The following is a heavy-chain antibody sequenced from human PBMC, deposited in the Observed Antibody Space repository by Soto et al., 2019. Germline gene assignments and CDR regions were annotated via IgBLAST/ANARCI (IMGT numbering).Heavy chain of an antibody. CDR2: IGSSSGTM. CDR3: AKERYSGSPGTYYYYGMDV. D-gene: IGHD1-26*01. Sequence: PGGSLRFSCAASGFSLSNYVMNWVRQAPGKGLEWISSIGSSSGTMFHADSVKGRFTISTDSAKNSLYLQMNSLRAEDTAVYYCAKERYSGSPGTYYYYGMDVWGQGTTVTVSS. CDR1: GFSLSNYV. J-gene: IGHJ6*02. V-gene: IGHV3-48*01.